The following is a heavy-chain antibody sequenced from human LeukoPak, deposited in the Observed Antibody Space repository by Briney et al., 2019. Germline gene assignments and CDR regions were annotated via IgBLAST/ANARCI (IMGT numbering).Heavy chain of an antibody. V-gene: IGHV3-7*01. CDR2: FKEDGSET. J-gene: IGHJ4*02. CDR1: GFTFKKYW. D-gene: IGHD5-24*01. Sequence: GESLRLSCAASGFTFKKYWMNWVRQVPGKGLECLANFKEDGSETYYADSVKGRFTISRDNPKNLLFLQINSLRVEDTAVYYCARETPRRGETRDGYRWGQGTLVTVSS. CDR3: ARETPRRGETRDGYR.